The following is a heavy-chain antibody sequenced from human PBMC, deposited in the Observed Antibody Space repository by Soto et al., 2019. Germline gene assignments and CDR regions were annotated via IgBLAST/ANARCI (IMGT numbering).Heavy chain of an antibody. D-gene: IGHD3-3*01. CDR3: ARDFTYYDFWSGYYTDYGMDV. CDR2: ISAYNGNT. V-gene: IGHV1-18*01. CDR1: GYTFTSYG. Sequence: QVQLVQSGAEVKKPGASVKVSCKASGYTFTSYGISWVRQAPGQGLEWMGWISAYNGNTNYAQKLQGRVTMTTDTSTSTAYRELRSLRSDDTAVYYCARDFTYYDFWSGYYTDYGMDVWGQGTTVTVSS. J-gene: IGHJ6*02.